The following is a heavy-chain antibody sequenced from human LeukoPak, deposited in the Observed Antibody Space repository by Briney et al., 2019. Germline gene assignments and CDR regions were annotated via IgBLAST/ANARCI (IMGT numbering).Heavy chain of an antibody. D-gene: IGHD5-12*01. J-gene: IGHJ4*02. CDR3: ARAWGYSGYDGFDY. V-gene: IGHV3-7*01. CDR1: GFTFSSYW. Sequence: PGGSLRLSCAASGFTFSSYWMSWVRQAPGKGLEWVANIKQDGSEEYYVDSVKGRFTISRDNAKNSLYLQMNSLRAEDTAVYYCARAWGYSGYDGFDYWGQGTLVTVSS. CDR2: IKQDGSEE.